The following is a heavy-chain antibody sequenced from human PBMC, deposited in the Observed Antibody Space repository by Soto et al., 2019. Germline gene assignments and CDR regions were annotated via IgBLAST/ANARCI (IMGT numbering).Heavy chain of an antibody. V-gene: IGHV4-34*01. J-gene: IGHJ4*02. CDR1: GGSFSGYY. Sequence: PSETLSLTCAVYGGSFSGYYWSWIRQPPGKGLEWIGEINHSGSTNYNPSLKSRVTISVDTSKNQFSLKLSSVTAADTAVYYCARAPPRISYYFDYWGQGTLVTVSS. D-gene: IGHD2-15*01. CDR3: ARAPPRISYYFDY. CDR2: INHSGST.